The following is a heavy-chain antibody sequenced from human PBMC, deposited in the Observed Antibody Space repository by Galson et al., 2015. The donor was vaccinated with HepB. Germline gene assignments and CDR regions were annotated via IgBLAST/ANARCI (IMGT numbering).Heavy chain of an antibody. CDR1: GYTFTSYA. CDR2: INAGNGNT. CDR3: ARVAPNCSGGSCYSDY. V-gene: IGHV1-3*01. D-gene: IGHD2-15*01. Sequence: SVKVSCKASGYTFTSYAMHWVRQAPGQRLEWMGWINAGNGNTKYSQKFQGRVTITRDTSASTAYMELSSLRSEDTAVYYCARVAPNCSGGSCYSDYWGQGTLVTVSS. J-gene: IGHJ4*02.